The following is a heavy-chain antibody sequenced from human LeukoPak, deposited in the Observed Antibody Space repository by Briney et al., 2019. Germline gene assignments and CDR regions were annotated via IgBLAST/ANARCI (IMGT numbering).Heavy chain of an antibody. CDR1: GGSISNYY. D-gene: IGHD3-10*01. CDR2: IYNSGST. CDR3: ARGDTYGAGKFDP. Sequence: SETLSLTCTVSGGSISNYYWSWIPQPPGKGLEWIGFIYNSGSTNYNPSLKGRVTISVDTSKNQFSLKLSSVTAADTAVYYCARGDTYGAGKFDPWGQGTLVTVSS. V-gene: IGHV4-59*01. J-gene: IGHJ5*02.